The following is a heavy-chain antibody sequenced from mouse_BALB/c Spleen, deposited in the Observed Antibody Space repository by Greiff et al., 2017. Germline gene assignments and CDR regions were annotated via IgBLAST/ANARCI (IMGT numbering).Heavy chain of an antibody. Sequence: QVQLQQSGAELMKPGASVKISCKATGYTFSSYWIEWVKQRPGHGLEWIGEILPGSGSTNYNEKFKGKATFTADTSSNTAYMQLSSLTSEDSAVYYCARMSTTVVATEAMDYWGQGTSVTVSS. CDR2: ILPGSGST. CDR1: GYTFSSYW. J-gene: IGHJ4*01. CDR3: ARMSTTVVATEAMDY. V-gene: IGHV1-9*01. D-gene: IGHD1-1*01.